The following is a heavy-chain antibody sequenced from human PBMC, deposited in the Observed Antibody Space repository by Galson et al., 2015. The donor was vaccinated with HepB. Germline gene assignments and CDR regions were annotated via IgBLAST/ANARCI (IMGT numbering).Heavy chain of an antibody. CDR2: IGHDGTYH. CDR1: GFYFGVYG. J-gene: IGHJ4*02. V-gene: IGHV3-33*01. CDR3: ARDLGAGKYFDH. D-gene: IGHD3-10*01. Sequence: SLRLSCAASGFYFGVYGMHWLRQAPGKGPEWVAVIGHDGTYHNYGDSVKGRFTISRDNSENTLFLQMNSLRGEDTAVYYCARDLGAGKYFDHWGQGILVTVSS.